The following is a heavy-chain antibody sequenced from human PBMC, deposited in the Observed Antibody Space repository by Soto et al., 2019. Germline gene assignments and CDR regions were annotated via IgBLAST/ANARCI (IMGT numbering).Heavy chain of an antibody. D-gene: IGHD3-10*01. J-gene: IGHJ4*02. CDR2: IYYSGST. CDR3: ARGVLLWFGEGTRGFDY. CDR1: GGSISSGDYY. V-gene: IGHV4-30-4*01. Sequence: SETLSLTCTVSGGSISSGDYYWSWIRQPPGKGLEWIGYIYYSGSTYYNPSLKSRVTISVDTSKNQFSLKLSSVTAADTAVYYCARGVLLWFGEGTRGFDYWGQGTLVTVSS.